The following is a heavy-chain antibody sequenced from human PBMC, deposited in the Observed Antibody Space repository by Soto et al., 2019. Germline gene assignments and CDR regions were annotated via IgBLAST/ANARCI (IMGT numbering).Heavy chain of an antibody. Sequence: GESLKISCQCSGYTFSNFWIGWVRQLPGKGLEWMGIIYPGDHETRYSPSFHGKVTISADKSINTAYLQWNSLEASDTAFYFCARSPRSSPYFDFWGQGALVSVSS. CDR2: IYPGDHET. J-gene: IGHJ4*02. D-gene: IGHD6-13*01. CDR1: GYTFSNFW. V-gene: IGHV5-51*01. CDR3: ARSPRSSPYFDF.